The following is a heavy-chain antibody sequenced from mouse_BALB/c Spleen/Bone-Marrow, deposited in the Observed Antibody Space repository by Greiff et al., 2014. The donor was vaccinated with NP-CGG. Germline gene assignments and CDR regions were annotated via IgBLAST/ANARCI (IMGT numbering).Heavy chain of an antibody. CDR1: GFSLTSYG. J-gene: IGHJ4*01. Sequence: VQLKDSGPGLVAPSQSLSITCTVSGFSLTSYGVHWVRQPPGKGLEWLGVIWAGGSTNYNSALISRLSISKDNSKSQVFLKMNSLQTDDTAIYYCARITTATGAMDYWGQGTSLTVSS. V-gene: IGHV2-9*02. D-gene: IGHD1-2*01. CDR3: ARITTATGAMDY. CDR2: IWAGGST.